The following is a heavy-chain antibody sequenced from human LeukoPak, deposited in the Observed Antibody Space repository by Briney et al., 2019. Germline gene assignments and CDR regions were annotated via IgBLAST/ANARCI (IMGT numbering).Heavy chain of an antibody. Sequence: GGSLRLSCAASGFTFSSYSMNWVRQAPGKGLEWVSYISSSSSTIYYADSVKGRFTISRDNAKNSLYLQMNSLRAEDTAVYYCARSFYACSSTSCSPGGMDVWGQGTTVTVSS. D-gene: IGHD2-2*01. V-gene: IGHV3-48*04. J-gene: IGHJ6*02. CDR1: GFTFSSYS. CDR2: ISSSSSTI. CDR3: ARSFYACSSTSCSPGGMDV.